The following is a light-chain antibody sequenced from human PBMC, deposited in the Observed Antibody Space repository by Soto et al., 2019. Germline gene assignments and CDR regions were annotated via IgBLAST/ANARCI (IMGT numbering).Light chain of an antibody. V-gene: IGKV4-1*01. CDR1: QNLLYSSNKKNY. CDR2: WAS. J-gene: IGKJ3*01. CDR3: QQYYRDPFT. Sequence: DTVMTQSPDSLAVSLGERATINCKSSQNLLYSSNKKNYLAWYQQKPGQPPKLLIYWASTRESGVPDRISGSGCGTDFTLNISSLHAEDVAVYYCQQYYRDPFTFGPGTKLDI.